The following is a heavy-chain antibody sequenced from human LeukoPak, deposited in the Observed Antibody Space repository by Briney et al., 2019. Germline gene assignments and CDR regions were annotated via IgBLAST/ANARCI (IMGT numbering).Heavy chain of an antibody. D-gene: IGHD3-10*01. Sequence: AGGSVRLSCAGSGLTFRRYAMSWVRQSPGKGMEWVSAIGGSSCTTYYADSVKGRSTISRDNSKTPLYLQMNSLRAEDTALYYCSKDRGGTLGDYFDYWGQGTLVTVSS. J-gene: IGHJ4*02. CDR3: SKDRGGTLGDYFDY. CDR1: GLTFRRYA. V-gene: IGHV3-23*01. CDR2: IGGSSCTT.